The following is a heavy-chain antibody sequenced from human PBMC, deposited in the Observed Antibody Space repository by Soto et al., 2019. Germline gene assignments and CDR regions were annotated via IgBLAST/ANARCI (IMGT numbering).Heavy chain of an antibody. CDR3: ASNGITIFGVVDDYYYYGMDV. CDR1: GYTFTSYY. CDR2: IIPIFGTA. Sequence: SVKVSCKASGYTFTSYYISWVRQAPGQGLEWMGGIIPIFGTANYAQKFQGRVTITADESTSTAYMELSSLRSEDTAVYYCASNGITIFGVVDDYYYYGMDVRGQGTTVTVSS. D-gene: IGHD3-3*01. J-gene: IGHJ6*02. V-gene: IGHV1-69*13.